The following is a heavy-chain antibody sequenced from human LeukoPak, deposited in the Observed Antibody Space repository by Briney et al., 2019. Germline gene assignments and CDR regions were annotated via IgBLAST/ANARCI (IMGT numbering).Heavy chain of an antibody. CDR3: ARDGRSTGITIFGVVIIAYNWFDP. CDR2: ISGYNGNT. Sequence: ASVKVSCRXSGYTFTSNGISWVRQAPGQGLEWMGWISGYNGNTNYSQKLQGRVTMTTDTSTSTAYMELRSLRSDDTAVYYCARDGRSTGITIFGVVIIAYNWFDPWGQGTLVTVSS. V-gene: IGHV1-18*01. CDR1: GYTFTSNG. D-gene: IGHD3-3*01. J-gene: IGHJ5*02.